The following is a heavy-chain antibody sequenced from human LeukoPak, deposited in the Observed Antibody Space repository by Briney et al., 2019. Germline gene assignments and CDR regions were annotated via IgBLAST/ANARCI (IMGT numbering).Heavy chain of an antibody. Sequence: SETLSLTCTVSGGSITSYFWSWIRQPPGKGLEWIGYISYTGSTNYNPSLKSRVTMSVDTSKKQLSLRLTSVTAADTAVYYCSRRDDYNQGIDYWGQGALVTVSS. CDR1: GGSITSYF. V-gene: IGHV4-59*01. J-gene: IGHJ4*02. CDR2: ISYTGST. CDR3: SRRDDYNQGIDY. D-gene: IGHD5-24*01.